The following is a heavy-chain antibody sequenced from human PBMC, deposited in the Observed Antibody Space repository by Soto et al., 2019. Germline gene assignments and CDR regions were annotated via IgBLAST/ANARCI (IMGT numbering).Heavy chain of an antibody. V-gene: IGHV3-48*02. Sequence: EVQLVESGGGLVQPAQSLRVSCAASGFSFSSYSMNWVRQAPGKGLEWISYISSSKTYIWYADSVKGRFTISRDNAKNSLSLQMNSLRDEDTAVYYCVRDSGWAFDIWGLGTMVTVSS. D-gene: IGHD6-19*01. J-gene: IGHJ3*02. CDR2: ISSSKTYI. CDR1: GFSFSSYS. CDR3: VRDSGWAFDI.